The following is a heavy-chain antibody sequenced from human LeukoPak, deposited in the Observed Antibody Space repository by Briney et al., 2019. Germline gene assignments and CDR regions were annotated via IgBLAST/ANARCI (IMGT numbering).Heavy chain of an antibody. CDR1: GGSIGSTNW. V-gene: IGHV4-4*02. J-gene: IGHJ4*02. Sequence: PSGTLSLTCAVSGGSIGSTNWWSWVRPLPGKGLEWIGEINHSGSTNYNPSLKSRVTISVDTSKNQFSLKLSSVTAADTAVYYCASEPHYYDSKWGQGTLVTVSS. CDR2: INHSGST. D-gene: IGHD3-22*01. CDR3: ASEPHYYDSK.